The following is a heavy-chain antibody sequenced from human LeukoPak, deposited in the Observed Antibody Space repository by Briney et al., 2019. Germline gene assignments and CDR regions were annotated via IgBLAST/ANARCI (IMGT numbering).Heavy chain of an antibody. CDR2: ISSSGSTI. V-gene: IGHV3-48*03. CDR3: ARATGWFQAFDY. CDR1: GFTFSSYE. Sequence: GGSLRLSCAASGFTFSSYEMNWVRQAPGKGLEWVSYISSSGSTIHYADSVKGRFTISRDNAKNSLYLQMNSLRAEDTAVYYCARATGWFQAFDYWGQGTLVTVSS. J-gene: IGHJ4*02. D-gene: IGHD6-19*01.